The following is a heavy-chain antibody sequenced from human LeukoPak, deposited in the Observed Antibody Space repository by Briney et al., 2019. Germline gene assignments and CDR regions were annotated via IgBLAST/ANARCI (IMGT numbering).Heavy chain of an antibody. Sequence: GGSLRLSCAASGIIFSNYWMHWVRQAPGKGLVGVSRINRDGSSTSYADSVKGRFTISRDNAKNTLYLQMNSLRAEDTAVYYCARGGGYSYGSFDYWGQGTLVSVSS. J-gene: IGHJ4*02. V-gene: IGHV3-74*01. CDR2: INRDGSST. CDR1: GIIFSNYW. D-gene: IGHD5-18*01. CDR3: ARGGGYSYGSFDY.